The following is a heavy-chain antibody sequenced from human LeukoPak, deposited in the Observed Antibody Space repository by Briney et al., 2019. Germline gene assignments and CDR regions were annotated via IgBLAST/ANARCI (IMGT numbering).Heavy chain of an antibody. D-gene: IGHD3-10*01. J-gene: IGHJ5*02. CDR2: IRYDGSNK. CDR1: GFTFSSYG. CDR3: AKEKDYYGSGSYFNWFDP. Sequence: PGGSLTLSCAASGFTFSSYGMHWVRQPPGKGLEWVAFIRYDGSNKYYADSVKGRLPISRDTCKSTLYLQLNRLRAEDTAVYYCAKEKDYYGSGSYFNWFDPWGQGTLVTVSS. V-gene: IGHV3-30*02.